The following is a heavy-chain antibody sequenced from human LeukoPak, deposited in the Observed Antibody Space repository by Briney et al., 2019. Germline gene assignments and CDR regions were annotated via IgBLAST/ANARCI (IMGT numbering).Heavy chain of an antibody. Sequence: VRPGGSLRLSCAASGFTFSSYAMSWVRQAPGKGLEWVSAISGSGGSTYYADSVKGRFTISRDNSKNTLYLQMNSLRAEDTAVYSCAKDTRRGLFYDSSGCLDHWGQGTLVTVSS. J-gene: IGHJ4*02. CDR2: ISGSGGST. D-gene: IGHD3-22*01. CDR1: GFTFSSYA. CDR3: AKDTRRGLFYDSSGCLDH. V-gene: IGHV3-23*01.